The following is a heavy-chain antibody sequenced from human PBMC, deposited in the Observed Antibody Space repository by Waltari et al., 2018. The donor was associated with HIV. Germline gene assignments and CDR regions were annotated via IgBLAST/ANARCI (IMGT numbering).Heavy chain of an antibody. J-gene: IGHJ4*02. V-gene: IGHV3-74*01. Sequence: EEQLVESGGGLGQPGGYRGLSCAAFGLSFSCFWVHWVRQVPGKGLVWVSRINSDGSDTSTADSVKGRFTIFRDNARNTLYLQMHSLRAEDTALYYCVRGAPFDYWGQGALVAVSS. CDR1: GLSFSCFW. CDR3: VRGAPFDY. CDR2: INSDGSDT.